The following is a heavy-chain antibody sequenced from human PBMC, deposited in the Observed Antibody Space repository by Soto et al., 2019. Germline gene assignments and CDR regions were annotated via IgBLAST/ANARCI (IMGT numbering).Heavy chain of an antibody. J-gene: IGHJ6*02. Sequence: EVQLLESGGGLVQPGGSLRLSCAASGFTFSSYAMTWVRQAPGKGLEWVSTISGSGGTTYYADSVRGRFTISRDNYKNPLYLQVNTLRAEDTALYSWTSYGPTASCYIRYGMDVWGQGTTVTVSS. V-gene: IGHV3-23*01. D-gene: IGHD2-2*02. CDR1: GFTFSSYA. CDR2: ISGSGGTT. CDR3: TSYGPTASCYIRYGMDV.